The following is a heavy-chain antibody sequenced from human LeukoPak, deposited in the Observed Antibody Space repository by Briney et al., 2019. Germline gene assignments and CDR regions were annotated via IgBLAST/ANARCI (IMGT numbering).Heavy chain of an antibody. CDR3: TRDSYTNTWHEEGRDY. J-gene: IGHJ4*02. Sequence: GGSLRLSCAASGFTFSSYWMTWVRQAPGKGLEWVANIKQDGSDKHYVDSVKGRFTISRDNAKNLLYLQMNSLRAEDTAVYYCTRDSYTNTWHEEGRDYWGQGTLVTVSS. V-gene: IGHV3-7*01. D-gene: IGHD6-13*01. CDR2: IKQDGSDK. CDR1: GFTFSSYW.